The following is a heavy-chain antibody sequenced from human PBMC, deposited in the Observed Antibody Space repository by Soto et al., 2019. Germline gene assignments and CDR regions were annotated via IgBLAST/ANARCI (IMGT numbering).Heavy chain of an antibody. Sequence: HPGESLRLSCAASGFTFGNYAMNWVRQAPGKGLEWISSISDPGTSTYYANSVKGRFSMSRDNSKNTLFLQMNRLRADDTAVYFCAKSPVTPSDAFDLWGRGTLVTVSS. CDR3: AKSPVTPSDAFDL. CDR1: GFTFGNYA. CDR2: ISDPGTST. J-gene: IGHJ3*01. D-gene: IGHD4-17*01. V-gene: IGHV3-23*01.